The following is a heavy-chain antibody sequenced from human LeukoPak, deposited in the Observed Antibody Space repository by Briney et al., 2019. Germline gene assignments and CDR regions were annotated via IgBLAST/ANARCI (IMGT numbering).Heavy chain of an antibody. CDR2: IYPGDSDT. D-gene: IGHD4-17*01. CDR1: GYSFTTYW. Sequence: GESLKISCKGSGYSFTTYWITWVRQMPGKGLEWMGIIYPGDSDTRYSPSFQGQVTISADKSISTAYLQWSSLKASDTAMYYCARHWAYGDLKADYWGQGTLVTVSS. CDR3: ARHWAYGDLKADY. J-gene: IGHJ4*02. V-gene: IGHV5-51*01.